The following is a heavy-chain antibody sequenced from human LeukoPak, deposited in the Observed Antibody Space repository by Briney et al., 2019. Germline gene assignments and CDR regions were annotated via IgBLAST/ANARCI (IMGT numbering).Heavy chain of an antibody. V-gene: IGHV4-31*03. CDR3: ARGRITMVPGVINYFDY. Sequence: PSQTLSLTCTVSGGSISSGGYYWSWIRQHPGKGLEWIGYIYYSGSTYYNPSLKSRVTISVDTSKNQFSLKLSSVTAADTAVYYCARGRITMVPGVINYFDYWGQGTLVTVSS. J-gene: IGHJ4*02. CDR1: GGSISSGGYY. D-gene: IGHD3-10*01. CDR2: IYYSGST.